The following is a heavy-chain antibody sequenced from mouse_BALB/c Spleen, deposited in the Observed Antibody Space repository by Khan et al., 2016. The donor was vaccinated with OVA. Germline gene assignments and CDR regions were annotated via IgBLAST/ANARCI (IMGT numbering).Heavy chain of an antibody. D-gene: IGHD2-3*01. Sequence: EVELVESGAGLVQPGGSRKLSCAASGFTFSSFGMHWVRQAPEKGLEWVAYISSGSSTTYYAATVKGRFTISRDTPKNTLFLQMTSLRSEDTAMYYCAEGYWAYWGQGTLVTVSA. J-gene: IGHJ3*01. CDR3: AEGYWAY. CDR1: GFTFSSFG. CDR2: ISSGSSTT. V-gene: IGHV5-17*02.